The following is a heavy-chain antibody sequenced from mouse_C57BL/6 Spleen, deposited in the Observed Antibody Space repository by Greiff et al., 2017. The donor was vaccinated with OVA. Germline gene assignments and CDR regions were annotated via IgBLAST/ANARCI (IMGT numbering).Heavy chain of an antibody. CDR2: INPSTGGT. J-gene: IGHJ2*01. CDR1: GYSFTGYY. V-gene: IGHV1-42*01. D-gene: IGHD2-10*01. Sequence: VQLQQSGPELVKPGASVKISCKASGYSFTGYYMNWVKQSPEKSLEWIGEINPSTGGTTYNQKFKAKATLTVDKSSSTAYMQLKSLTSEDSAVYYCARGGLLNYFDYWGQGTTLTVSS. CDR3: ARGGLLNYFDY.